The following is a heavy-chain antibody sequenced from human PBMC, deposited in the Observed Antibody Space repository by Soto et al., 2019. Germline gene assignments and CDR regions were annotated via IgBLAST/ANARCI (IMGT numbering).Heavy chain of an antibody. CDR2: VAYDGRST. J-gene: IGHJ4*02. V-gene: IGHV3-30*18. CDR1: GFTFSDYG. Sequence: GGSLRLSCAASGFTFSDYGMHWVRQAPGKGLEWVAFVAYDGRSTFHADSVKGRFTISRDNSKNTAYLQMNSLRAEDTAVYYCAKEGPIAVSGTGIDYWGQGTLVTVSS. CDR3: AKEGPIAVSGTGIDY. D-gene: IGHD6-13*01.